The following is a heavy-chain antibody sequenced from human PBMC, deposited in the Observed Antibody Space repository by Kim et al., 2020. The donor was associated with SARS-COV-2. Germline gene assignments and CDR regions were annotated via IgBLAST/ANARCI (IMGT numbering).Heavy chain of an antibody. J-gene: IGHJ4*02. CDR3: ARDMDPTVFDH. Sequence: GGSLRLSCEAAGFTFSGYWIHWVRQAPGKGLVWVACISRDGSVTTYADSVKDRFTISRDNTRNTLYLQMNSLRAEDTAVYYCARDMDPTVFDHWGQGTLVTVSS. CDR2: ISRDGSVT. CDR1: GFTFSGYW. V-gene: IGHV3-74*01. D-gene: IGHD3-10*01.